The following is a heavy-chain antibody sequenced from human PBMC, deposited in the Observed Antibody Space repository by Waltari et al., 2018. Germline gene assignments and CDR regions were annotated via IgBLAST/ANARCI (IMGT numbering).Heavy chain of an antibody. J-gene: IGHJ4*02. CDR2: INHSGST. CDR1: GYSISSGYY. Sequence: QVQLQESGPGLVKPSETLSLTCAVSGYSISSGYYWGWIRQPPGKGLEWIGSINHSGSTYYNPSLKSRVTISVDTSKNQFSLKLSSVTAADTAVYYCARHGYQNSGYFDYWGQGTLVTVSS. D-gene: IGHD2-2*01. CDR3: ARHGYQNSGYFDY. V-gene: IGHV4-38-2*01.